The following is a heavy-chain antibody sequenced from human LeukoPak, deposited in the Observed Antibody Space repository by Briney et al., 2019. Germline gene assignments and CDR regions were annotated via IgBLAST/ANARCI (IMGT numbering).Heavy chain of an antibody. Sequence: SETLSLTCTVSGGSISSGGYYWSWIRQHPGKGLEWIGYIYYSGSTYYNPSLKSRVTISVDTSKNQFSLKLSSVTAADTAVYYCARADSSSWYMWFDPWGQGTLVTVSS. V-gene: IGHV4-31*03. CDR2: IYYSGST. J-gene: IGHJ5*02. CDR1: GGSISSGGYY. D-gene: IGHD6-13*01. CDR3: ARADSSSWYMWFDP.